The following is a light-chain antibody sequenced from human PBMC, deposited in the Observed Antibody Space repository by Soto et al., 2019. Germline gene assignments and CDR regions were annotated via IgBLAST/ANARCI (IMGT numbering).Light chain of an antibody. CDR1: QSFRGL. CDR2: DAY. Sequence: EVVLTQSPVTLSLSPGERPTLSCRASQSFRGLLAWYQQKPGQAPRLLIYDAYNRATGIPPRFSSSGSGTDFTLTISSLEPEDSAVYYCQQRHMWPITFGQGTRLEIK. V-gene: IGKV3-11*01. CDR3: QQRHMWPIT. J-gene: IGKJ5*01.